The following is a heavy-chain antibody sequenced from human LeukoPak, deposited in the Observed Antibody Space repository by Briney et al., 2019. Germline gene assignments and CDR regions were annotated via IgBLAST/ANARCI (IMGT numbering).Heavy chain of an antibody. D-gene: IGHD3-22*01. CDR1: GGSFSGYY. CDR3: AIPSYYDSSGALDY. V-gene: IGHV4-34*01. J-gene: IGHJ4*02. Sequence: SETLSLTCAVYGGSFSGYYWSWIRQPPGKGLEWIGEINHSGSTNYNPSLKSRVTISVDTSKNQFSLELSSVTAADTAVYYCAIPSYYDSSGALDYWGQGTLVTVSS. CDR2: INHSGST.